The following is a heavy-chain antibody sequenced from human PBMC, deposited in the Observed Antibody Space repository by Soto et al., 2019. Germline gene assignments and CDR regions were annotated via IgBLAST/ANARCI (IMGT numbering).Heavy chain of an antibody. CDR3: ARALYYFDS. V-gene: IGHV4-30-2*01. Sequence: QLQLQESGSGLVKPSQTLSLTCAVSGGSISGGAYSWSWIRQPPGKGLEWIGYIYHSGTTYYHPSLRRRVAISVDTSKSQFSLKLSSVTAADTAIYYCARALYYFDSWGQGTLVTVSS. CDR1: GGSISGGAYS. J-gene: IGHJ4*02. CDR2: IYHSGTT.